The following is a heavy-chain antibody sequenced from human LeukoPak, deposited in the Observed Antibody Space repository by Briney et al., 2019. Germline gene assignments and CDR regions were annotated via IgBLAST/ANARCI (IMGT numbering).Heavy chain of an antibody. V-gene: IGHV4-31*03. CDR1: GGSISSGGYY. J-gene: IGHJ6*02. CDR3: AREVILEWLSTPYYYYGMDV. CDR2: IYYSGST. Sequence: PSETLSLTCTVSGGSISSGGYYWSWIRQHPGKGLEWIGYIYYSGSTYYNPSLKSRVTISVYTSKNQFSLKLSSVTAADTAVYYCAREVILEWLSTPYYYYGMDVWGQGTTVTVSS. D-gene: IGHD3-3*01.